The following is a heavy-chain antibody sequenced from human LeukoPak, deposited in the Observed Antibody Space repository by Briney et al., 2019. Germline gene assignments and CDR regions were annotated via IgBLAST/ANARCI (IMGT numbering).Heavy chain of an antibody. Sequence: SETLSLTCAVYGGSFSGYFWSWIRQSPGKGLEWIGEINHSGSTNYNPSLKSRVTISVDTSKNQFSLKLSSVTAADTAVYYCARDRWMVRGVIRGYFFDYWGQGTLVTVSS. D-gene: IGHD3-10*01. CDR1: GGSFSGYF. J-gene: IGHJ4*02. CDR3: ARDRWMVRGVIRGYFFDY. V-gene: IGHV4-34*01. CDR2: INHSGST.